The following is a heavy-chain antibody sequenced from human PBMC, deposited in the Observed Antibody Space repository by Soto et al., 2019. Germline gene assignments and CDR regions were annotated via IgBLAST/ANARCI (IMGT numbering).Heavy chain of an antibody. CDR3: VKDSLNNVWEWDY. CDR2: ISSNGGST. V-gene: IGHV3-64D*06. J-gene: IGHJ4*02. Sequence: PGGSLRLSCSASGFTFSSYAMHWVRQAPGKGLEYVSAISSNGGSTYYADSVKGRLTISRDNSKNTLYLQMSSLRAEDTAVYYCVKDSLNNVWEWDYWGQGTLVTVSS. D-gene: IGHD1-26*01. CDR1: GFTFSSYA.